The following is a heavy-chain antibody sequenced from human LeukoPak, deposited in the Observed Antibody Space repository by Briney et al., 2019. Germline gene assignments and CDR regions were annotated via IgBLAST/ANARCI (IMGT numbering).Heavy chain of an antibody. Sequence: GGSLRLSCAASGFTFSSYAMHWVRQAPGKGLEWVAVISYDGSNKYYADSVKGRFTISRDNSKNTLYLQMNSLRAEDTAVYYCARDSDYGDYHLVWGQGTLVTVSS. CDR1: GFTFSSYA. J-gene: IGHJ4*02. CDR3: ARDSDYGDYHLV. D-gene: IGHD4-17*01. V-gene: IGHV3-30*04. CDR2: ISYDGSNK.